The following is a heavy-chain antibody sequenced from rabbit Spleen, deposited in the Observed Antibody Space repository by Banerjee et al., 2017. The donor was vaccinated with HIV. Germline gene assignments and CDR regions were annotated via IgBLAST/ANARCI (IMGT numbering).Heavy chain of an antibody. Sequence: EQLLESGGGLVKPEGSLTLTCKASGFSFSNKAVMCWVRQAPGKGLEWIACIYTGGSDSTAYASWAKGRFTVSKTSSTTVTLQLNSLTAADTGTYFCARFAGYGGGTDVDLWGQGTLVTVS. V-gene: IGHV1S45*01. CDR3: ARFAGYGGGTDVDL. CDR1: GFSFSNKAV. CDR2: IYTGGSDST. D-gene: IGHD3-1*01. J-gene: IGHJ3*01.